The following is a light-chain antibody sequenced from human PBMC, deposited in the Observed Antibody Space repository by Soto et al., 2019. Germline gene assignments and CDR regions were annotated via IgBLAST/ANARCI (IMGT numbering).Light chain of an antibody. CDR1: GSNIGAGFD. CDR2: GIN. J-gene: IGLJ1*01. Sequence: QSALTQPPSVSGAPGQRVTISCTGSGSNIGAGFDIHWYQHLPGTAPKLLIYGINNRPSGVPDRFSGSKSGTSASLAITGLQAEDEADYYCQSYDSSLSGYIFGTGTKVTVL. CDR3: QSYDSSLSGYI. V-gene: IGLV1-40*01.